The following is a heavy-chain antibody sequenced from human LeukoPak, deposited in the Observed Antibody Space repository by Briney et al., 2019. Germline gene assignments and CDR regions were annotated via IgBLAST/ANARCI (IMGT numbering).Heavy chain of an antibody. CDR3: ARGNDFWSGYYWVNFDY. J-gene: IGHJ4*02. Sequence: PGGSPRLSCVASGFIFSSYSVNWVRQAPGKGLEWVSSISSSSIHISYADSVTGRFTISRDNAKNSLYLQMNSLRAEDTAVYYCARGNDFWSGYYWVNFDYWGQGTLVTVSS. V-gene: IGHV3-21*01. CDR1: GFIFSSYS. D-gene: IGHD3-3*01. CDR2: ISSSSIHI.